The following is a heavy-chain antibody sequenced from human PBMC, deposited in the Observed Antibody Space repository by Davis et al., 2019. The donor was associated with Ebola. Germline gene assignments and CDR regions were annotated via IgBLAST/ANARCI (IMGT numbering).Heavy chain of an antibody. CDR2: IYHSGST. V-gene: IGHV4-38-2*02. Sequence: PSETLSLTCAVSGYSISSGYYWGWIRQPPGKGLEWIGSIYHSGSTYYNPSLKSRVTISVDTSKNQFSLKLSSVTAADTAVYYCARDPYSSGERFDYWGQGTLVTVSS. D-gene: IGHD6-19*01. CDR3: ARDPYSSGERFDY. J-gene: IGHJ4*02. CDR1: GYSISSGYY.